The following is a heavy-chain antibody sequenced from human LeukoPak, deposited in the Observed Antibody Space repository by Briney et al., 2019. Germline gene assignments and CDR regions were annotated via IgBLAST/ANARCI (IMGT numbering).Heavy chain of an antibody. D-gene: IGHD3-22*01. V-gene: IGHV3-23*01. CDR3: AKRGHYDSSNSYAPFDH. CDR2: FTGSSGRT. Sequence: PGGSLRLSCAASGFTFSSYAMSWVRQAPGKGLKWVSAFTGSSGRTYYADSVEGRFTISRDNSKNTLSLQMNSLRAEDTAVYYCAKRGHYDSSNSYAPFDHWGQGTLVTVSS. CDR1: GFTFSSYA. J-gene: IGHJ4*02.